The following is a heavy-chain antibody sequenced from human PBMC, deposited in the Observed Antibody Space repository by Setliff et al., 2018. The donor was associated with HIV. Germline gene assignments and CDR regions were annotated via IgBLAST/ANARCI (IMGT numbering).Heavy chain of an antibody. CDR1: GYTFTSYY. V-gene: IGHV1-46*01. Sequence: ASVKVSCKASGYTFTSYYMHWVRQAPGQGLEWMGIINPSSGSTTYAQKFQGRVTITTDESTSRAYMELSSLRSEDTAVYYCAITSRGYSLQRGGAFDIWGQGTLVTVSS. J-gene: IGHJ3*02. D-gene: IGHD3-22*01. CDR3: AITSRGYSLQRGGAFDI. CDR2: INPSSGST.